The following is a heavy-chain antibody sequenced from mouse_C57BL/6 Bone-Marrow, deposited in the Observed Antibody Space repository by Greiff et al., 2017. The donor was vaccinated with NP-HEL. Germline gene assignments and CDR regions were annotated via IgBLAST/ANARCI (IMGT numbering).Heavy chain of an antibody. CDR3: ARPIYDGYYGGAMDY. J-gene: IGHJ4*01. CDR2: INPDSSTI. Sequence: EVKLVESGGGLVQPGGSLKLSCAASGIDFSRYWMSWVRRAPGKGLEWIGEINPDSSTINYAPSLKDKFIISRDNAKNTLYLQMSKVRSEDTALYYCARPIYDGYYGGAMDYWGQGTSVTVSS. V-gene: IGHV4-1*01. D-gene: IGHD2-3*01. CDR1: GIDFSRYW.